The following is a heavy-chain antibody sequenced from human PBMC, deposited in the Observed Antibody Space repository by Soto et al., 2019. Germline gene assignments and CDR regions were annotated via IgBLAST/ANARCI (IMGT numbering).Heavy chain of an antibody. J-gene: IGHJ5*02. CDR3: AGGVLSGSYYDWFDP. CDR2: INPNSGGT. V-gene: IGHV1-2*02. CDR1: GYTFTGYY. Sequence: ASVKVSCKASGYTFTGYYMHWVRQAPGQGLEWMGWINPNSGGTDYAQKFQGRVTMTRDTSISTAYMELSRLRSDDTAVYYCAGGVLSGSYYDWFDPWGQGTPVTVSS. D-gene: IGHD1-26*01.